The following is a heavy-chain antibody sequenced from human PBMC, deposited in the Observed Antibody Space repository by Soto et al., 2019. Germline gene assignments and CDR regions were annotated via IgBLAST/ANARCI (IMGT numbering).Heavy chain of an antibody. Sequence: GGSLRLSCAASGFTFSNAWMNWVRQAPGKGLEWVGRIKSKTDGGTTDYAAPVKGRFTISRDDSKNTLYLQMNSLKTEDTAVYYCTTGGYWSETTYYYGMDVWGQGTTVTVSS. D-gene: IGHD2-21*02. CDR3: TTGGYWSETTYYYGMDV. V-gene: IGHV3-15*07. J-gene: IGHJ6*02. CDR1: GFTFSNAW. CDR2: IKSKTDGGTT.